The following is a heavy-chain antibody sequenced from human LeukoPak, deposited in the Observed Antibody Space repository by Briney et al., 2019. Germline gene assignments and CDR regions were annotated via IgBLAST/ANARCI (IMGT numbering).Heavy chain of an antibody. Sequence: PGGSLRLSCAASGFTFSSYEMNWVRQAPGKGLEWVSYISSSGSTIYYADSVKGRFTISRDDAKKSLYLQMNSLRAEDTAVYYCARVRGAAPQAFDIWGQGTMVTVSS. D-gene: IGHD3-10*01. V-gene: IGHV3-48*03. J-gene: IGHJ3*02. CDR1: GFTFSSYE. CDR3: ARVRGAAPQAFDI. CDR2: ISSSGSTI.